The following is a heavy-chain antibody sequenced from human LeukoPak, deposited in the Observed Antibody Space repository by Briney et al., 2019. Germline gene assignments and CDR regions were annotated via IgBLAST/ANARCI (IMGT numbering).Heavy chain of an antibody. Sequence: SETLSLTCTVSGGSISSSGYYWGWIRQPPGKGLEWIGSIYYSGSTYYNPSLKSRVTISVDMSKNQFSLKMNSVTAADTAVYYCARGQWFRAFWSRGTPVTVSS. D-gene: IGHD3-10*01. CDR1: GGSISSSGYY. CDR3: ARGQWFRAF. J-gene: IGHJ4*02. V-gene: IGHV4-39*07. CDR2: IYYSGST.